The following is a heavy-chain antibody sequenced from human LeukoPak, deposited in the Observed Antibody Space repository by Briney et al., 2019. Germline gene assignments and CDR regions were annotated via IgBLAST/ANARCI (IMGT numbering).Heavy chain of an antibody. D-gene: IGHD6-6*01. CDR1: GFIFSNYG. CDR3: AKDKGASYSSSPIDP. V-gene: IGHV3-30*18. CDR2: ISYDGSNK. Sequence: PGGSLRLSCAASGFIFSNYGMHWVRQAPGKGLEWVAVISYDGSNKKYADSVKGRFTISRDNSKTTLYLQMNSLRAEDTAVYYCAKDKGASYSSSPIDPWGQGTLVTVSS. J-gene: IGHJ5*02.